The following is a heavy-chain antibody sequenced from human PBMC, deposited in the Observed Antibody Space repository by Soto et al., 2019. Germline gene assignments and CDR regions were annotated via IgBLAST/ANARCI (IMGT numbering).Heavy chain of an antibody. J-gene: IGHJ4*02. V-gene: IGHV3-23*01. CDR2: ISGSGGST. Sequence: PGGSLRLSCAASGFTFSSYAMSWVRQAPGKGLEWASAISGSGGSTYYADSVKGRFTISRDNSKNTLYLQMNSLRAEDTAVYYCAKVRHDYGDQGLDYWGQGTLVTVSS. CDR1: GFTFSSYA. D-gene: IGHD4-17*01. CDR3: AKVRHDYGDQGLDY.